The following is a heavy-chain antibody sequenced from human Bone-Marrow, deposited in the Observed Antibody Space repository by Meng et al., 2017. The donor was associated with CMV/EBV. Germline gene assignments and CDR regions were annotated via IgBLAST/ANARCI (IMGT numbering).Heavy chain of an antibody. Sequence: SVKVSCKASGYTFTSYGISWVRQAPGQGLEWMGGIIPIFGTANYAQKFQGRVTITTDESTSTAYMELSSLRSEDTAVYYCARDRYAPGYYYGMDVWGEGTTVTVSS. CDR3: ARDRYAPGYYYGMDV. D-gene: IGHD3-10*01. V-gene: IGHV1-69*05. J-gene: IGHJ6*04. CDR1: GYTFTSYG. CDR2: IIPIFGTA.